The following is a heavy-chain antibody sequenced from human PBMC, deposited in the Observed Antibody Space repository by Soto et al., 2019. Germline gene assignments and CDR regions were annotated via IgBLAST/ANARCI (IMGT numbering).Heavy chain of an antibody. CDR1: GFTFSSYG. CDR2: IWYDGSNK. D-gene: IGHD6-13*01. Sequence: GGSLRLSCAASGFTFSSYGMHWVRQAPGKGLEWVAVIWYDGSNKYYADSVKGRFTISRDNSKNTLYLQMNSLRAEDTAVYYCARGRRIAAAQTYYFDYWGQGTLVTVSS. CDR3: ARGRRIAAAQTYYFDY. J-gene: IGHJ4*02. V-gene: IGHV3-33*01.